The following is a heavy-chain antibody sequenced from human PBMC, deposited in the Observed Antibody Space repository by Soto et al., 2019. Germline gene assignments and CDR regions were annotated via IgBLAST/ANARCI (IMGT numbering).Heavy chain of an antibody. CDR3: TTYQSVVVPAAILVWFDP. D-gene: IGHD2-2*01. CDR1: GFTFSNAW. V-gene: IGHV3-15*01. CDR2: IKSKTDGGTT. J-gene: IGHJ5*02. Sequence: GGSLRLSCAASGFTFSNAWMSWVRQAPGKGLEWVGRIKSKTDGGTTDYAAPVKGRFTISRDDSKNTLYLQMNSLKTEDTAVYYCTTYQSVVVPAAILVWFDPWGQGTLVTVSS.